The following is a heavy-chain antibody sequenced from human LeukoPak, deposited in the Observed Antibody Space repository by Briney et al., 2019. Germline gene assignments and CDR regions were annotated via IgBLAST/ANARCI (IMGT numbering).Heavy chain of an antibody. CDR2: ISAYNGNT. V-gene: IGHV1-18*04. CDR1: GYTFTSYG. J-gene: IGHJ5*02. CDR3: ARDSLGYCSSTSCSIPHH. Sequence: GASVEVSCKASGYTFTSYGISWVRQAPGQGLEWMGWISAYNGNTNYAQKLQGRVTMTTDTSTSTAYMELRSLRSDDTAVYYCARDSLGYCSSTSCSIPHHWGQGTLVTVSS. D-gene: IGHD2-2*01.